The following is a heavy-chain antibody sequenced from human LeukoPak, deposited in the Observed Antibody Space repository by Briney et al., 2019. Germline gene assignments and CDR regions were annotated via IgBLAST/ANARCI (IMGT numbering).Heavy chain of an antibody. Sequence: SETLSLTCTVSRGSISSYYWTWMRQPAGKGLEWIGRIYTSGSTDYNPSLKSRVTMSVDTSKNQFSLKLTSVTAADTAVYYCARYSGCDSFDYWGQGTLVTVSS. D-gene: IGHD5-12*01. V-gene: IGHV4-4*07. J-gene: IGHJ4*02. CDR3: ARYSGCDSFDY. CDR1: RGSISSYY. CDR2: IYTSGST.